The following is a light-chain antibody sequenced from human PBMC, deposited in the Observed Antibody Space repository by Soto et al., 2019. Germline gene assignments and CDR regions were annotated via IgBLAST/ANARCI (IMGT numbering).Light chain of an antibody. Sequence: QSALTQPPSASGSPGQSVNISSTGTSSDIGGYNYVSWYQHHPGKAPKLMIFEVNRRPSGVPDRFSGSKSGNTASLTVSGLQPDDEADYYCISFAGSNNFVVFGGGTKLTVL. CDR2: EVN. J-gene: IGLJ2*01. V-gene: IGLV2-8*01. CDR3: ISFAGSNNFVV. CDR1: SSDIGGYNY.